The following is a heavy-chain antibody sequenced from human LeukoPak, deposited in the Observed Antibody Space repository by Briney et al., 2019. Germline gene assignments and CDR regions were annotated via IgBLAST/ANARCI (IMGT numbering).Heavy chain of an antibody. CDR1: GYTLTELS. J-gene: IGHJ3*02. Sequence: GASVKVSCKVSGYTLTELSMHWVRQAPGKGLEWMGGFDPEDGETIYAQKFQGRVTMTEDTSTDTAYMELSSLRSEDTAVYYCATLGRYSSSWLDAFDIRGEGTMVTVSS. V-gene: IGHV1-24*01. D-gene: IGHD6-13*01. CDR2: FDPEDGET. CDR3: ATLGRYSSSWLDAFDI.